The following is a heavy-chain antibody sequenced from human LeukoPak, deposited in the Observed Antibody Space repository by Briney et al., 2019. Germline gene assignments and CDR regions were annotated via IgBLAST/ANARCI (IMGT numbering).Heavy chain of an antibody. CDR1: GGSISSGGYY. V-gene: IGHV4-30-2*01. Sequence: SQTLSLTCTVSGGSISSGGYYWSWIRQPPGKGLEWIGYISHSGSTYYNPSLKSRVTISVDRSKIQFSLKLSSVTAADTAVYYCARGGAYYYGSGSLDWFDPWGQGSLVTVSS. CDR2: ISHSGST. CDR3: ARGGAYYYGSGSLDWFDP. D-gene: IGHD3-10*01. J-gene: IGHJ5*02.